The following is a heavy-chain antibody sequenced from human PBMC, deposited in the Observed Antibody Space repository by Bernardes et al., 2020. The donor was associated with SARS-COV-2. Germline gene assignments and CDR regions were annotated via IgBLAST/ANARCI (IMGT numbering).Heavy chain of an antibody. CDR1: GFTFSSSA. CDR2: ISNDGSIK. Sequence: GSSLKVFCTASGFTFSSSAMHWVRQAPGKGPEWVAVISNDGSIKYYTDSVKGRFTISRDNSKNTLYLLMNSLRTDDTAVYYCTRGLELELITWFDYWGQGTLVTVSS. D-gene: IGHD1-7*01. V-gene: IGHV3-30-3*01. J-gene: IGHJ4*02. CDR3: TRGLELELITWFDY.